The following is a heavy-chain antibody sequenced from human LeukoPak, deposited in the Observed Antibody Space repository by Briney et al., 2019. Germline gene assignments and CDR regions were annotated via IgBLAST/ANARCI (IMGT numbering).Heavy chain of an antibody. J-gene: IGHJ4*02. CDR1: GYTFTGYY. Sequence: AASVKVSCKASGYTFTGYYMHWVRQAPGQGLEWMGWINPNSGGTNYAQKFQGRVTMTRDTSISTAYMELSRLRSDDTAVYYCAIIVATIGPLDYWGQGTLVTVSS. CDR2: INPNSGGT. CDR3: AIIVATIGPLDY. D-gene: IGHD5-12*01. V-gene: IGHV1-2*02.